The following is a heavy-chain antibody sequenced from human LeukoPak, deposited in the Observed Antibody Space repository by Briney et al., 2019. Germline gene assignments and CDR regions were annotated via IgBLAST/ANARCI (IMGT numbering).Heavy chain of an antibody. CDR2: ISSRGTTI. CDR1: GFTFSDYY. J-gene: IGHJ6*04. CDR3: AELGITMIGGV. Sequence: GGSLRLSCAASGFTFSDYYMSWIRQAPGKGLEWVSYISSRGTTIYYADSVKGRFTISRDNSKNTLYLQMNSLRAEDTAVYYCAELGITMIGGVWGKGTTVTISS. V-gene: IGHV3-11*04. D-gene: IGHD3-10*02.